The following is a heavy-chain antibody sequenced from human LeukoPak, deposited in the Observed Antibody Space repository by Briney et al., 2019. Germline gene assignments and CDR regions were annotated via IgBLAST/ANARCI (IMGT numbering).Heavy chain of an antibody. CDR3: ARLNGAFYYYYYGMDV. D-gene: IGHD4-17*01. CDR1: GGSINSYY. V-gene: IGHV4-59*01. Sequence: PSETLSLTCTVSGGSINSYYWSWIRQPPGKGLEWVGYIYYRSSTNNNPSLKSRVTISVDTSKNQFSLKLSSVTASDTAVYYCARLNGAFYYYYYGMDVWGQGTTVTVSS. J-gene: IGHJ6*02. CDR2: IYYRSST.